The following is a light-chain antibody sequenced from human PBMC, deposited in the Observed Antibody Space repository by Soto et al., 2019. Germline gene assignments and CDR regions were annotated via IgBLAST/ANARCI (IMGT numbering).Light chain of an antibody. CDR3: QQYGSSPTWT. V-gene: IGKV3-20*01. Sequence: SVLTQSPGTLSLSPPQRSTLSFSSSQSVRSNYLAWYQQKPGQAPRLLIYGASTRASGIPDRFSGSGSGTDFTLTISRLEPEDSAVYYCQQYGSSPTWTFGQGTKV. CDR2: GAS. J-gene: IGKJ1*01. CDR1: QSVRSNY.